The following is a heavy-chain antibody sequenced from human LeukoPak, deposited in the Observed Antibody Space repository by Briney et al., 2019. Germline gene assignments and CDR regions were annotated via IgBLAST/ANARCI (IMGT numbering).Heavy chain of an antibody. V-gene: IGHV1-46*01. CDR1: GYTFTSYY. D-gene: IGHD3-22*01. Sequence: ASVKVSCKASGYTFTSYYMHWVRQAPGQGLEWMGVISPSGSSTSYAQKFQGRVTMTRDTSTSTVYMDLSSLRSEDTAVYYCAREGSDSSGYFDYWGLGTLVTVSS. J-gene: IGHJ4*02. CDR2: ISPSGSST. CDR3: AREGSDSSGYFDY.